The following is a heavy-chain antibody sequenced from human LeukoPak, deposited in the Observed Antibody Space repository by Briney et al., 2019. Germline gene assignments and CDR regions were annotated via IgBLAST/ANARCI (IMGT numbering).Heavy chain of an antibody. CDR1: GGTFSSYA. J-gene: IGHJ3*02. CDR3: ARAPGSPSGAFDI. D-gene: IGHD6-25*01. Sequence: SVKVSCKASGGTFSSYAISWERQAPGQGLEWMGRIIPILGIANYAQKFQGRVTITADKSTSTAYMELSSLRSEDTAVYYCARAPGSPSGAFDIWGQGTMVTVSS. V-gene: IGHV1-69*04. CDR2: IIPILGIA.